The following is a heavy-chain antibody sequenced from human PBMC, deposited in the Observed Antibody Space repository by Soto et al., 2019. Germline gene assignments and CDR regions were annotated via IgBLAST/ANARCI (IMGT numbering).Heavy chain of an antibody. D-gene: IGHD2-15*01. J-gene: IGHJ3*02. CDR1: GFTFSSYS. Sequence: GGSLRLSCAASGFTFSSYSMNWVRQAPGKGLEWVSSISSSSSYIYYADSVKGRFTISRDNAKNSLYLQMNSLRAEDTAVYYCARGAVGRGNAFDIWGQCTMVT. CDR3: ARGAVGRGNAFDI. CDR2: ISSSSSYI. V-gene: IGHV3-21*01.